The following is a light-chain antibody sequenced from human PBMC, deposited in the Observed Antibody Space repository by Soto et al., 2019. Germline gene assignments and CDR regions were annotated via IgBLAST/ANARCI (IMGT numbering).Light chain of an antibody. V-gene: IGLV1-47*02. CDR2: NDY. Sequence: QSVLAQPPSASGTPGQRVTISCSGGTSNVGSNLASWYQQLPGSAPKLLIYNDYERPSGVPDRFSGSKSGTSASLGISGLRSEDEADYFCAVWDDSLSGVVFGGGTQLTVL. CDR1: TSNVGSNL. J-gene: IGLJ2*01. CDR3: AVWDDSLSGVV.